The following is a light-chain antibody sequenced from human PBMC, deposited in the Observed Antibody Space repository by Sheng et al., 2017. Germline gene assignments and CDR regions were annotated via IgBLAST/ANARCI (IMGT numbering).Light chain of an antibody. V-gene: IGKV1-9*01. CDR2: SAS. J-gene: IGKJ2*01. CDR3: QQLYNYPSS. Sequence: IQLTQSPSSLSASVGDRVTITCRASQDIHSYLAWYQQKPGKDPKLLIYSASTLQSGVPLRFSGSGSGTAFSFTISSLEPEDFATYYCQQLYNYPSSFGQGTNLEI. CDR1: QDIHSY.